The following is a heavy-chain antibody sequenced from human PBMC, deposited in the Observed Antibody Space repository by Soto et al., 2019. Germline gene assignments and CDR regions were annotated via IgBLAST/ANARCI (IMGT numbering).Heavy chain of an antibody. Sequence: EVQLLESGGDLVQPGGSLRLSCAASGFTFSTYAMNWVRQAPGKGLEWVSGISTSGAGTYYADSVKGRFTISRDNSKITLFLQMNSLRAEDSGLYYCATVYRYGDPEHWCQGTLVPVSS. CDR3: ATVYRYGDPEH. V-gene: IGHV3-23*01. D-gene: IGHD4-17*01. CDR1: GFTFSTYA. CDR2: ISTSGAGT. J-gene: IGHJ1*01.